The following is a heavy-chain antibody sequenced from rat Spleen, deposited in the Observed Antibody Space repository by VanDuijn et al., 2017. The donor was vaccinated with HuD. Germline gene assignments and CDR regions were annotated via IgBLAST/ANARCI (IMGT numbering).Heavy chain of an antibody. Sequence: EVQLVESGGGLVQPGRSLKLSCAVSGFTFSDNYMAWVRQAPTKGLEWVATISHDGRSTYYRNPEKGRFTISRDNAKSTLYLQMDSLRSEDTATYYCTRLYYSNWFAYWGQGTLVTVSS. J-gene: IGHJ3*01. D-gene: IGHD1-1*01. CDR2: ISHDGRST. CDR3: TRLYYSNWFAY. CDR1: GFTFSDNY. V-gene: IGHV5-7*01.